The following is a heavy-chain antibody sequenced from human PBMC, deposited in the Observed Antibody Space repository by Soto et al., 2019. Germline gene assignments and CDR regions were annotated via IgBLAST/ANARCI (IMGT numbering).Heavy chain of an antibody. CDR3: AKVGVGKNNHSKNRNVYYYYYIDV. Sequence: QVQLVQSRAEVKKPGASVKVSCKASGYTFTSYGISWVRQAPGQGLEWMGWISAYNGNTNYAQKLQGRVTMTTDTSTSTAYMELRSLRSDDTAVYYCAKVGVGKNNHSKNRNVYYYYYIDVWGKGTTVTVSS. J-gene: IGHJ6*03. D-gene: IGHD3-16*01. V-gene: IGHV1-18*01. CDR2: ISAYNGNT. CDR1: GYTFTSYG.